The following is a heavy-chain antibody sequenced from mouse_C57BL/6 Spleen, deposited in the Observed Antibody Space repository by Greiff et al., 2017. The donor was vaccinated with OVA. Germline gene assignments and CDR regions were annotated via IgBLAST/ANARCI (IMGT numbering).Heavy chain of an antibody. CDR1: GYSFTGYY. Sequence: VQLQQSGPELVKPGASVKISCKASGYSFTGYYMNWVKQSPEKNIEWIGEINPSTGGTTYNQKFKDKATLTVDTSSSTAYMQLKSLTSEDAAVYDSARGTTVVARWYFDVWGTGTTVTVSS. J-gene: IGHJ1*03. V-gene: IGHV1-42*01. D-gene: IGHD1-1*01. CDR2: INPSTGGT. CDR3: ARGTTVVARWYFDV.